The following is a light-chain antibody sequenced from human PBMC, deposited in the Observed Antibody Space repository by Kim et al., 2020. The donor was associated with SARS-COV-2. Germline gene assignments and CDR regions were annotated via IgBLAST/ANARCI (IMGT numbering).Light chain of an antibody. Sequence: ACVGDRVAITCRASQDISSYLAWYQQKPGIAPKLLIYAASTLQTRVPSRFSGSESGTEFTLTISSLQPEDFAAYYCQQLSSYPRTFGGGTKVDI. CDR3: QQLSSYPRT. CDR1: QDISSY. J-gene: IGKJ4*01. CDR2: AAS. V-gene: IGKV1-9*01.